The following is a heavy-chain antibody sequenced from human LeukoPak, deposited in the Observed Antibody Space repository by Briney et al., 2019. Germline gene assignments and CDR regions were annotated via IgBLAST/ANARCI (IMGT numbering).Heavy chain of an antibody. CDR2: IYHSGST. Sequence: SETLSLTCAVSGGSISSGGYSWSWIRQPPGKGLEWIGYIYHSGSTYYNPSLKSRVTISVDRSKNQFSLKLSSVTAADTAVYYCAGMTTVTALGAFDIWGQGTMVTVSS. V-gene: IGHV4-30-2*01. CDR3: AGMTTVTALGAFDI. J-gene: IGHJ3*02. CDR1: GGSISSGGYS. D-gene: IGHD4-17*01.